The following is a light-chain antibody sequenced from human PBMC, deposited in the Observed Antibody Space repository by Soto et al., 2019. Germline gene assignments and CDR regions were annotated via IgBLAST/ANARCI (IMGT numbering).Light chain of an antibody. CDR3: QQRSDWPST. V-gene: IGKV3-11*01. CDR1: QNVSSY. Sequence: EIVLTQSPATLSLSPGERATLSCRASQNVSSYLAWYQQKPGQAPRLLIYDASSRATGIPARFSGSGSGTDFTLTISSLEPDDFAVYYCQQRSDWPSTFGGGTKVQIK. J-gene: IGKJ4*01. CDR2: DAS.